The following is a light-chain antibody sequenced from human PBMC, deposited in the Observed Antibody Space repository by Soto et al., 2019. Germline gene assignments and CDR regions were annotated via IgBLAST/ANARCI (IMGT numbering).Light chain of an antibody. J-gene: IGKJ1*01. CDR2: DSS. CDR1: ETVNSN. V-gene: IGKV3-15*01. CDR3: QQYNNWPRT. Sequence: EIVVTQSPGTLSVSPGERATLSCRASETVNSNSAWYQQKPGQAPRLLIYDSSTRATGIPARFSGSGSGTEFTLTISTLQSEDFAVYYCQQYNNWPRTFGQGTKVDIK.